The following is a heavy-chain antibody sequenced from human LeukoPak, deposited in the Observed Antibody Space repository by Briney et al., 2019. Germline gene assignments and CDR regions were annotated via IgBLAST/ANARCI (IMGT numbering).Heavy chain of an antibody. CDR3: ARTLIEYSVSSCYFDY. J-gene: IGHJ4*02. CDR1: GFTYTKHA. Sequence: GGSLRLSCAASGFTYTKHAMHWVRQAPGKGLEGGAVISYDGSNKKYADSVKGRFTISRDNSKNTLYLQMNSLRAEDTAVYYCARTLIEYSVSSCYFDYWGQGTLVTVSS. CDR2: ISYDGSNK. V-gene: IGHV3-30*04. D-gene: IGHD6-6*01.